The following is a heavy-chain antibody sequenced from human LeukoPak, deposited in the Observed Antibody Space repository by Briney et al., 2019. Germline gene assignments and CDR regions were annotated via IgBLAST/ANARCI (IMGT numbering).Heavy chain of an antibody. CDR1: GFTFSSYE. CDR2: ISSRGSTM. D-gene: IGHD4-23*01. V-gene: IGHV3-48*03. J-gene: IGHJ3*02. Sequence: TGGSLRLSCAASGFTFSSYEMDWVRQAPEKGLEWVSYISSRGSTMYYADSVKGRFTISRDNSKNTLFLQMNSLRAEDTAVYYCAKEDYGGNSKTFDIWGQGTMVTVSS. CDR3: AKEDYGGNSKTFDI.